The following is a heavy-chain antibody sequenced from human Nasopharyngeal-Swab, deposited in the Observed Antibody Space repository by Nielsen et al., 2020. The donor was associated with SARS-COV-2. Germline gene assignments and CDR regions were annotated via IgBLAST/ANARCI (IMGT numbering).Heavy chain of an antibody. Sequence: GGSLRLSCAASGFVFSTYSMHWVRLAPGKGLEWVALISVDGRNSNYADSVKGRFIISRDNSEKTVDLQMNSLRGEDTAVYYCARARGYLTHYYTDVWGSGTTVTVSS. D-gene: IGHD3-10*01. V-gene: IGHV3-30*04. J-gene: IGHJ6*03. CDR1: GFVFSTYS. CDR3: ARARGYLTHYYTDV. CDR2: ISVDGRNS.